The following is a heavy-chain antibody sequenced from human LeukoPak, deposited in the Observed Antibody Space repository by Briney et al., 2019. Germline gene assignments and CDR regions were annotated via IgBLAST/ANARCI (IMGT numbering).Heavy chain of an antibody. Sequence: PSETLSLTCAVYGGSASGYYWSWIRQTPGKGLEWIGEINHSGSTNYNPSLKSRVTISVDTSKNQFSLKLSSVTAADTAVYYCARDDIAAAGNWFDPWGQGTLVTVSS. V-gene: IGHV4-34*01. CDR1: GGSASGYY. J-gene: IGHJ5*02. CDR2: INHSGST. D-gene: IGHD6-13*01. CDR3: ARDDIAAAGNWFDP.